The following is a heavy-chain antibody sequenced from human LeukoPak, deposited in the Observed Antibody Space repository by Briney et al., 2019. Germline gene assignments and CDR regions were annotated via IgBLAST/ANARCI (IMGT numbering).Heavy chain of an antibody. V-gene: IGHV3-21*01. CDR2: ISSSSSYI. Sequence: GGSLRLSCAASGFTFSNYSMTWVRQAPGKGLEWVSSISSSSSYIYYADSVKGRFTISRDNAKNSLYLQMNSLRAEDTAVYYCARDQRIVVVPAAIYYYYGMDVWGQGTTVTVS. CDR3: ARDQRIVVVPAAIYYYYGMDV. D-gene: IGHD2-2*01. CDR1: GFTFSNYS. J-gene: IGHJ6*02.